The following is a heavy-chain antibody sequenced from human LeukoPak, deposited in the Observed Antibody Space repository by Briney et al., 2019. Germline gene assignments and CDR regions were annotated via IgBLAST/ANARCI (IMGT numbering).Heavy chain of an antibody. V-gene: IGHV3-21*01. CDR2: ISSSSDYI. CDR3: ARPGASDYYYYYMDV. CDR1: GFTFSAYS. D-gene: IGHD3-10*01. J-gene: IGHJ6*02. Sequence: GGSLRLSCAASGFTFSAYSMSWVRQAPGKGLEWVSSISSSSDYIYYADSVKGRFTISRDNAKNSLYLQMNSLRAEDTAVYYCARPGASDYYYYYMDVWGQGTTVTVSS.